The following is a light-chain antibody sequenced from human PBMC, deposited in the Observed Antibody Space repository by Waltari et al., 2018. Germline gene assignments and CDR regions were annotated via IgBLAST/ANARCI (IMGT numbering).Light chain of an antibody. J-gene: IGKJ1*01. V-gene: IGKV3-20*01. Sequence: EIVLTQSQGTLSLSPGERATISCRASQSVSRALAWYQHNPGQAPRLLISGASNRATGIPDRFSGSGSGTDFSLIISRLEPEDFAVYYCQHYVSLPVTFGQGTKVEIK. CDR2: GAS. CDR1: QSVSRA. CDR3: QHYVSLPVT.